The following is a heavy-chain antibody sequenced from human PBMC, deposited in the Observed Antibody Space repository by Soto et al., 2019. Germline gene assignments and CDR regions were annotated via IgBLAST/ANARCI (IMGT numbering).Heavy chain of an antibody. Sequence: EVQLVESGGGLVQPGGSLRLSCAASGFTFSGYWMHWVRQSPGQGLVWVSRINNDGRITAYSASVKGRLTISRDNAKNGLFLQMNRLRAADTALYYCARGYANTAFFDSWGRGTRVTVSA. CDR1: GFTFSGYW. D-gene: IGHD3-16*01. V-gene: IGHV3-74*01. CDR2: INNDGRIT. CDR3: ARGYANTAFFDS. J-gene: IGHJ4*02.